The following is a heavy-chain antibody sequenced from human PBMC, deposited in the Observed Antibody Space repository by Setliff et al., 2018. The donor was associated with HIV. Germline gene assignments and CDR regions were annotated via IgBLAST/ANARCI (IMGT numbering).Heavy chain of an antibody. J-gene: IGHJ5*02. Sequence: PSETLSLTCTVSGGSISSNSYYWGWIRQPPGKGLEWIGSIYHSGRTYYNPSLKSRVTISLDTSKNQFSLRLTSLTAADTAIYYCARSTVGAGASFPWGRGILVTVSS. V-gene: IGHV4-39*07. D-gene: IGHD1-26*01. CDR1: GGSISSNSYY. CDR2: IYHSGRT. CDR3: ARSTVGAGASFP.